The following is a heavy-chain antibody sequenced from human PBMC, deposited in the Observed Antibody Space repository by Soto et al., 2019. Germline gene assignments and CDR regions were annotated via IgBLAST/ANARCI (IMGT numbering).Heavy chain of an antibody. CDR3: ARGPPLIAARFFDY. J-gene: IGHJ4*02. Sequence: ASVKVSCKASGGTCSSYANSWVRQAPGQGLEWMGGIIPIFGTANYAQKFQGRVTITADESTSTAYMELSSRRSEDTAVYYCARGPPLIAARFFDYWGQGTLDTVSS. V-gene: IGHV1-69*13. CDR2: IIPIFGTA. CDR1: GGTCSSYA. D-gene: IGHD6-6*01.